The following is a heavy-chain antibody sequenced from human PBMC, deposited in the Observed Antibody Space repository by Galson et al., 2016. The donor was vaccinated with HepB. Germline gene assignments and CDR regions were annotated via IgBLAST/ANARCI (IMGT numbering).Heavy chain of an antibody. CDR1: GFTFSSFA. Sequence: SLRLSCAASGFTFSSFAMHWFRQAPGKGLEWVSGISGSGGSTYFADSVKGRFTISRDNTKNTVVLQMNSLRAEDTAVYYCAGSYPERKGASDIWGQGTMVTVSS. CDR3: AGSYPERKGASDI. J-gene: IGHJ3*02. V-gene: IGHV3-23*01. D-gene: IGHD1-26*01. CDR2: ISGSGGST.